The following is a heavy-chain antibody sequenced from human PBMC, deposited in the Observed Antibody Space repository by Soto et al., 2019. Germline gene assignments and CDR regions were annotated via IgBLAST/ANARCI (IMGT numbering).Heavy chain of an antibody. V-gene: IGHV6-1*01. CDR2: TYYRSKWYN. CDR3: AREPIAAAGSRYYYYYGMDV. J-gene: IGHJ6*02. D-gene: IGHD6-13*01. CDR1: GGSVSSNSAA. Sequence: SQTLSLTCAISGGSVSSNSAAWNWIRQSPSRGLEWLGRTYYRSKWYNDYAVSVKSRITINPDTSKNQFSLQLNSVTPEDTAVYYCAREPIAAAGSRYYYYYGMDVWGQGTTVTV.